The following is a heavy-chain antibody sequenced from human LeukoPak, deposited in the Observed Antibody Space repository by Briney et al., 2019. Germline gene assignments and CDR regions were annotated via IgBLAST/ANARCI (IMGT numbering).Heavy chain of an antibody. CDR3: AKEVRDYDFWSGYYYYYMDV. CDR2: ISGSGGST. V-gene: IGHV3-23*01. CDR1: GFTFSSYA. Sequence: PGGSLRLSCAASGFTFSSYAMSWVRQAPGKGLEWVSAISGSGGSTYYADSVKGRFTISRDNSKNTLYLQMNSLRAEDTAVYYCAKEVRDYDFWSGYYYYYMDVWGKGTTVTVSS. J-gene: IGHJ6*03. D-gene: IGHD3-3*01.